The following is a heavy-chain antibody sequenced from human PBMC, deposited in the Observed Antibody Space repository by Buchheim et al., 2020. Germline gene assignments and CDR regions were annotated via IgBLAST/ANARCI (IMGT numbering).Heavy chain of an antibody. CDR2: IYYSGST. CDR1: GGSISSTSNH. CDR3: GATYSSWYGVYYYGMDV. D-gene: IGHD6-13*01. Sequence: QLQLQESGPGLVKPSETLSLTCTVSGGSISSTSNHWAWIRQPPGKGLEWIGSIYYSGSTYYNPSLKSRVTISVDTSKNQFSLKLSSVTAADTAVYYCGATYSSWYGVYYYGMDVWGQGTT. J-gene: IGHJ6*02. V-gene: IGHV4-39*01.